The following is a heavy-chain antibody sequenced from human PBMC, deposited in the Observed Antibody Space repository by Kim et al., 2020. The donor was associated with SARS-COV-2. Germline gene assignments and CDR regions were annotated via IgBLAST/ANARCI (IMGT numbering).Heavy chain of an antibody. D-gene: IGHD3-10*01. J-gene: IGHJ4*02. CDR3: AKDLLYVPGRGYFDS. Sequence: AESVWGRLTIARNNSKNTLFLQMASLRVDDTAVYYCAKDLLYVPGRGYFDSWGQGVLVTVSS. V-gene: IGHV3-23*01.